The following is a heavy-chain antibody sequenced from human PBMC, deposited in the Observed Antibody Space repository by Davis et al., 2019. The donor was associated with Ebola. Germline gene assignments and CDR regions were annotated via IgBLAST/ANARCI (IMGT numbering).Heavy chain of an antibody. Sequence: PGGSLRLSCAASGFTFTTYWMHWVRQAPGKGLVWVSHITRDGSTTYADSVKGRFTISRDNAKNTLFLQMNSLRAEDTAVYYCARHNWPYFDYWGQGTLVTVSS. CDR2: ITRDGST. CDR1: GFTFTTYW. V-gene: IGHV3-74*01. D-gene: IGHD1-1*01. CDR3: ARHNWPYFDY. J-gene: IGHJ4*02.